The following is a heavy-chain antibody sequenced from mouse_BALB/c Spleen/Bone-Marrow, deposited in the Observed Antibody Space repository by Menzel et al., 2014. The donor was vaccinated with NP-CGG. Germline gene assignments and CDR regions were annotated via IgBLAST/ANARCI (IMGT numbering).Heavy chain of an antibody. D-gene: IGHD1-1*01. CDR2: IDPYNGDA. J-gene: IGHJ2*01. V-gene: IGHV1S135*01. Sequence: VQLKESGPELVKPGASVKVSCKASGYIFTTYNMYWMKQSHGKSLEWIGYIDPYNGDATYNQKFKGKATLTVDKSSSTAYLHLNSLTSEDSAVYYCAKGVVSGYWGQGTTLTVSS. CDR1: GYIFTTYN. CDR3: AKGVVSGY.